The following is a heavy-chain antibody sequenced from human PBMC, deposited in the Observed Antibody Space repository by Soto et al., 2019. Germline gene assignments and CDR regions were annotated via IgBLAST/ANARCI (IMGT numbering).Heavy chain of an antibody. J-gene: IGHJ6*03. V-gene: IGHV3-53*04. D-gene: IGHD3-3*01. CDR1: GFTVSSNY. Sequence: EVQLVESGGGLVQPGGSLRLSCAASGFTVSSNYMSWVRQAPGKGLEWVSVIYSGGSTYYADSVKGRFTISRHNSKNTLYLQMNSMRAEDKAVYYCARGWYYEFPSYYIDVWGKGTTVTVSS. CDR2: IYSGGST. CDR3: ARGWYYEFPSYYIDV.